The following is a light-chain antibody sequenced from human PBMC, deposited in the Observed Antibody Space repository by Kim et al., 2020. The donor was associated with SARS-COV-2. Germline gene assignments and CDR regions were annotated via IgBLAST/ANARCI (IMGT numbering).Light chain of an antibody. CDR1: SGSIASNY. V-gene: IGLV6-57*04. J-gene: IGLJ3*02. Sequence: NFMLTQPHSVSESPGKTVTISCTRSSGSIASNYVQWYQQRPGSAPTTVIYEDNQRPSGVPDRFSGSIDSSSNSASLTISGLKTEDEADYYCQSYDSSIPIWVFGGGTQLTVL. CDR3: QSYDSSIPIWV. CDR2: EDN.